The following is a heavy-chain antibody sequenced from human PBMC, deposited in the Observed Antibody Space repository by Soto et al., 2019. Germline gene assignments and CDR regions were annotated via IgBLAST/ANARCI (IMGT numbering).Heavy chain of an antibody. Sequence: PSETLSLTCAVSGVSITTNGYSWSWIRQPPGKGLEWIGYIYPSGTIFYNPSLNSRATISADTSNNQFSLKLTSVTAADTAVYFCATYTAFAKYYFDPWGQGTLVTVSS. V-gene: IGHV4-30-2*01. D-gene: IGHD3-16*01. J-gene: IGHJ4*02. CDR3: ATYTAFAKYYFDP. CDR2: IYPSGTI. CDR1: GVSITTNGYS.